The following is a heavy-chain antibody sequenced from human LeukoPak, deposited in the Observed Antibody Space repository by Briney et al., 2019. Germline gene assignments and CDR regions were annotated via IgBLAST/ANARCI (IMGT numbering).Heavy chain of an antibody. CDR1: GGSISSYY. CDR3: ARVFEVGASIIYAFDI. D-gene: IGHD1-26*01. J-gene: IGHJ3*02. V-gene: IGHV4-59*01. CDR2: IHYSGST. Sequence: PSETLSLTCTVSGGSISSYYWSWLRQPPGKGLEWIGNIHYSGSTNYNPSLKSRVTISVDTSKNQFPLKLSSVTAADTAVYYCARVFEVGASIIYAFDIWGQGTMVTVSS.